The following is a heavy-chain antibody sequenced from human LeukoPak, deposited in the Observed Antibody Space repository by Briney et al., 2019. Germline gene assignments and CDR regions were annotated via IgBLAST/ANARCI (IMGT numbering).Heavy chain of an antibody. CDR3: ARVPALWSGYYLDY. D-gene: IGHD3-3*01. Sequence: PSQTLSLTCTVSGGSISSGSYYWSWIRQPAGKGLEWIGRIYTSGRTNYNPSLESRVTISVDTSKNQFSLKLSSVTAADTAVYYCARVPALWSGYYLDYWGQGTLVTVSS. V-gene: IGHV4-61*02. J-gene: IGHJ4*02. CDR1: GGSISSGSYY. CDR2: IYTSGRT.